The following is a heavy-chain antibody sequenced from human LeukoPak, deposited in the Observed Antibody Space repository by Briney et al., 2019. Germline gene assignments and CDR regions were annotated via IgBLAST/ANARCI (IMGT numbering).Heavy chain of an antibody. J-gene: IGHJ6*02. CDR1: GFTFSSYA. D-gene: IGHD2-15*01. V-gene: IGHV3-23*01. Sequence: GGSLRLSCAASGFTFSSYAMSWVRQAPGKGLEWVSAISGSGGSTYYADSVKGRFTISRDNSKNTLYLQMNSLRAEDTAVYYCAKGSLSEAAPPRYGMDVWGQGTTVTVSS. CDR2: ISGSGGST. CDR3: AKGSLSEAAPPRYGMDV.